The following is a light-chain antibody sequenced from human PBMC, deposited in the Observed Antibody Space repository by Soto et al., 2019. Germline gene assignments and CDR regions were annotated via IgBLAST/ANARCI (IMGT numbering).Light chain of an antibody. Sequence: QSPSTLGLSPGERSTLPWRASPSVPNFLAWYQQKPGQAPRLLIYGAFNRATGIPARFSGSGSGTDFTLTIRSLEPEDSAIYYCQQRNVWPPVTFGLGTRLEIK. V-gene: IGKV3-11*01. CDR3: QQRNVWPPVT. J-gene: IGKJ5*01. CDR1: PSVPNF. CDR2: GAF.